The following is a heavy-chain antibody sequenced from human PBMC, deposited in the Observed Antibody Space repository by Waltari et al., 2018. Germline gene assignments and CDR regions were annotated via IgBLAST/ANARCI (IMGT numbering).Heavy chain of an antibody. J-gene: IGHJ4*02. CDR1: GFTFSSYG. V-gene: IGHV3-30*03. D-gene: IGHD1-26*01. CDR2: ISDEGNYI. Sequence: QVQLVESGGGVVQPGRSLRLSCAASGFTFSSYGMPWVRQAPGKGLEGVAVISDEGNYIYYADSVKGRFTISRDNSKNTVFLQMNSLKSEDTAVYYCARRGWEILRGFDYWGQGTLVTVSS. CDR3: ARRGWEILRGFDY.